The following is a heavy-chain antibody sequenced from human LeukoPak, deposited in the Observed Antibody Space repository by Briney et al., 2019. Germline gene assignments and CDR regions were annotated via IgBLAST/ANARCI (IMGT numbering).Heavy chain of an antibody. CDR1: GGSISSSSYY. D-gene: IGHD3-22*01. CDR2: IYYSGST. J-gene: IGHJ4*02. V-gene: IGHV4-39*07. Sequence: PSETLSLTCTVSGGSISSSSYYWGWIRQPPGKGLEWIGSIYYSGSTYYNPSLKSRVTISVDTSKNQFSLKLSSVTAADTAVYYCARQSPSMIVVVWGQGTLVTVSS. CDR3: ARQSPSMIVVV.